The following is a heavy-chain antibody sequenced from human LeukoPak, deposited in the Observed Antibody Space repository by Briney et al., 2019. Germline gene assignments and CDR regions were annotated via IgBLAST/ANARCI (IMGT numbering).Heavy chain of an antibody. CDR1: GGSINTYY. Sequence: SETLSLTCTVSGGSINTYYWSWIRQSAGKGLEWIGRIYSSGTTHYNPSLKSRVTMSVDTSKNQFSLKLSSVTAADTAVYYCARWDNGGWYLDYWGQGTLVTVSS. J-gene: IGHJ4*02. D-gene: IGHD6-19*01. V-gene: IGHV4-4*07. CDR2: IYSSGTT. CDR3: ARWDNGGWYLDY.